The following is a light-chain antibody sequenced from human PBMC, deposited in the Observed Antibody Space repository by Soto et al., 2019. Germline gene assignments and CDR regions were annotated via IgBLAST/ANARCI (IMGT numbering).Light chain of an antibody. V-gene: IGKV3-15*01. CDR1: QSVSIN. CDR2: GAS. J-gene: IGKJ3*01. Sequence: EIVMTQSPATLSVSPGERATLSCRASQSVSINLAWYQQKPGQAPRLLIYGASTRATGIPARFSGGGSGTEFTLTISSLQSEDFAFYCCQQYNNWPRSFGPGTKVDIK. CDR3: QQYNNWPRS.